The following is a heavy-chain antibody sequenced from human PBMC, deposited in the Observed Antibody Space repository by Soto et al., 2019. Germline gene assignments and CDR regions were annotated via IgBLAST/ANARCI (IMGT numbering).Heavy chain of an antibody. CDR1: GFTFSSYG. V-gene: IGHV3-30*18. CDR3: AKEGAHTSGSLDY. D-gene: IGHD3-10*01. J-gene: IGHJ4*02. CDR2: ISYDGSNK. Sequence: GGSLRLSCAASGFTFSSYGMHWVRQAPGKGLEWVAVISYDGSNKYYADSVKGRFTISRDNSKNTLYLQMNSLRAEDTAVYYCAKEGAHTSGSLDYWGQGTLVTVSS.